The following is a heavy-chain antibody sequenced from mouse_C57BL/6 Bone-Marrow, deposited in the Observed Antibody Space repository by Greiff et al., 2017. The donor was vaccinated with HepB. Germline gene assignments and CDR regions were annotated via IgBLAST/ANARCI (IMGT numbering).Heavy chain of an antibody. CDR3: AREVFYYGSSSWFAY. V-gene: IGHV1-9*01. D-gene: IGHD1-1*01. J-gene: IGHJ3*01. CDR2: ILPGSGST. CDR1: GYTFTGYW. Sequence: QVQLQQSGAELMKPGASVKLSCKATGYTFTGYWIEWVKQRPGHGLEWIGEILPGSGSTNYNDKFKGKATFTEDTSSNTAYIQLSSLTTDDSAIYYCAREVFYYGSSSWFAYWGQVTLVTVSA.